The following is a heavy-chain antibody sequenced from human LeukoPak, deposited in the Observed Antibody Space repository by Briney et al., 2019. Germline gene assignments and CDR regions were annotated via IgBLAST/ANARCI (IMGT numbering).Heavy chain of an antibody. CDR2: IYNSGST. Sequence: PSETLSLTCTVSGDSISTYYWAWIRQPPGKGLEWIGQIYNSGSTNYNPSLKSRVTISVDTSKNRFSLKLSSVTTADTAVYYCAAGTPNIVAHDAFDIWGQGTMVTVSS. J-gene: IGHJ3*02. D-gene: IGHD5-12*01. CDR3: AAGTPNIVAHDAFDI. V-gene: IGHV4-4*09. CDR1: GDSISTYY.